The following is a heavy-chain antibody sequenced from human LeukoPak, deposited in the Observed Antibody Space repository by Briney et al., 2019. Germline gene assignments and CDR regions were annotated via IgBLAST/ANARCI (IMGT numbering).Heavy chain of an antibody. Sequence: GGSLRLSCAASGFTFSSYAMHWVRQAPGKGLEWVAVISYDGSNKYYADSVKGRFTISRDNSKNTLYLQMNSLRAEDTAVYYCARDHLEFMISAPYFDYWGQEPWSPSPQ. V-gene: IGHV3-30-3*01. CDR1: GFTFSSYA. CDR2: ISYDGSNK. J-gene: IGHJ4*01. D-gene: IGHD3-16*01. CDR3: ARDHLEFMISAPYFDY.